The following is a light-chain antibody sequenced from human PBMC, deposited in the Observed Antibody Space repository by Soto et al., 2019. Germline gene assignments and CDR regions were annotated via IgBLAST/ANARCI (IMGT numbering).Light chain of an antibody. CDR1: QSVSND. Sequence: EIVMTQSPATLSVSPGERATLSCRASQSVSNDLAWYHQKPGQAPWLLIYGASTRATGIPARFSGSGSGTEFTLTINSLQSEDFAVYYCQQYNNWPRTFGQGTKVDI. J-gene: IGKJ1*01. V-gene: IGKV3-15*01. CDR3: QQYNNWPRT. CDR2: GAS.